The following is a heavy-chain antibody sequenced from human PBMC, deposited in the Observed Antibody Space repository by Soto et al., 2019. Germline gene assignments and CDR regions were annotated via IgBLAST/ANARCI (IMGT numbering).Heavy chain of an antibody. D-gene: IGHD2-15*01. J-gene: IGHJ4*02. V-gene: IGHV1-8*01. CDR2: MNPNSGNT. CDR3: ATYCSGASCYVY. CDR1: GYTFTSYD. Sequence: ASVKVSCKASGYTFTSYDINWVRQATGQGLEWMGWMNPNSGNTGYAQKFQGRVTMTRNTSISTAYMELSSLRSEDTAVYYCATYCSGASCYVYWGQGTPVTVSS.